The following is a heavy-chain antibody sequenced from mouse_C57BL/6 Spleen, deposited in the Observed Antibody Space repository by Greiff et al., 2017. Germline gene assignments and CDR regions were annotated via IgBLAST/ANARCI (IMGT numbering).Heavy chain of an antibody. Sequence: DVQLVESGGGLVKPGGSLKLSCAASGFTFSDYGMHWVRQAPEKGLEWVAYISSGSSTIYYADTVKGRFTISRDNAKNTLFLQMTSLRSEDTAMYYCARRLRPYFDYWGQGTTLTVSS. CDR2: ISSGSSTI. J-gene: IGHJ2*01. V-gene: IGHV5-17*01. D-gene: IGHD2-4*01. CDR1: GFTFSDYG. CDR3: ARRLRPYFDY.